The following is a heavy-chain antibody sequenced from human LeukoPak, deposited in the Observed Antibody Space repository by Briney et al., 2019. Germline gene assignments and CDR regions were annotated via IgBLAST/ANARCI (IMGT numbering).Heavy chain of an antibody. Sequence: PSETLSLTCTVSGGSISSSSYYWGWIRQPPGKGLEWIGSIYYSGSTYYNPSLKSRVTISVDTSKNQFSLKLSSVTAADTAVYYCARVGSPIVGATRGAFDIWGQGTMVTVSS. CDR2: IYYSGST. J-gene: IGHJ3*02. CDR3: ARVGSPIVGATRGAFDI. D-gene: IGHD1-26*01. V-gene: IGHV4-39*01. CDR1: GGSISSSSYY.